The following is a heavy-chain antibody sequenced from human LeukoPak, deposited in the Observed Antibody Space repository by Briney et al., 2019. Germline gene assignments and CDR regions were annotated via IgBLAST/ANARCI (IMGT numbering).Heavy chain of an antibody. J-gene: IGHJ4*02. Sequence: PSETLSLTCTVSGGSISSSSYYWGWIRQPPGKGLEWIGEINHSGSTNYNPSLKSRVTISVDTSKNQFSLKLSSVTAADTAVYYCARADYVWGSYRYTTFDYWGQGTLVTVSS. CDR2: INHSGST. CDR3: ARADYVWGSYRYTTFDY. CDR1: GGSISSSSYY. V-gene: IGHV4-39*07. D-gene: IGHD3-16*02.